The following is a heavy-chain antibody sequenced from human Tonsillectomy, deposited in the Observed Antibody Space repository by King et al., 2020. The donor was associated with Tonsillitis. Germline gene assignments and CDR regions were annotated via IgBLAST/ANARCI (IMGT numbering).Heavy chain of an antibody. V-gene: IGHV1-46*01. CDR3: ARGYVDIVATIYY. Sequence: VQLVESGAEVKKPGASVKVSCKASGYTFTSYYMHWVRQAPGQGLEWMGIINPSGGSKSYAQKFQGRVTMTRDKSTSTVYMELSSLRSGDTAVYYCARGYVDIVATIYYWGQGTLVTVSS. J-gene: IGHJ4*02. CDR1: GYTFTSYY. D-gene: IGHD5-12*01. CDR2: INPSGGSK.